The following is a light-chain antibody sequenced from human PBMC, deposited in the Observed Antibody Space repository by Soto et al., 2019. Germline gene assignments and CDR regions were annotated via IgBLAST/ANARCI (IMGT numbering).Light chain of an antibody. CDR1: SSSIGSNS. CDR3: AAWDGSLNVYV. V-gene: IGLV1-44*01. CDR2: TNN. Sequence: QSVLTQPPSASGTPGQRVTISCSGSSSSIGSNSVNWYQQLPRTAPKVLIYTNNQRPSGVPDRFSGSKSGPSASLAISGLQSEDEADYYCAAWDGSLNVYVFGTGTKLTVL. J-gene: IGLJ1*01.